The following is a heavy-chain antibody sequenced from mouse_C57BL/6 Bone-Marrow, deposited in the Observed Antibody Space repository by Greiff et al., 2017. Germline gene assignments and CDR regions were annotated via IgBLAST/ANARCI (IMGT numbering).Heavy chain of an antibody. CDR1: GYTFTDYN. CDR2: INPNNGGT. V-gene: IGHV1-22*01. J-gene: IGHJ3*01. D-gene: IGHD4-1*01. Sequence: EVKLVESGPELVKPGASVKMSCKASGYTFTDYNMHWVKQSHGKSLEWIGYINPNNGGTSYNQKFKGKATLTVNKSSSTAYMELRSLTSEDSAVYYCARNWDEAWFAYWGQGTLVTVSA. CDR3: ARNWDEAWFAY.